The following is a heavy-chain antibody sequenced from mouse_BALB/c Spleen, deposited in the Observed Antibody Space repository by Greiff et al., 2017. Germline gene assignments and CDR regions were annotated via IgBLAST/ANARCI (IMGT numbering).Heavy chain of an antibody. J-gene: IGHJ2*01. CDR1: GYSITSDYA. Sequence: EVKLVESGPGLVKPSQSLSLTCTVTGYSITSDYAWNWIRQFPGNKLEWMGYISYSGSTSYNPSLKSRISITRDTSKNQFFLQLNSVTTEDTATYYCASGLYYFDYWGQGTTLTVSS. V-gene: IGHV3-2*02. CDR3: ASGLYYFDY. CDR2: ISYSGST. D-gene: IGHD2-2*01.